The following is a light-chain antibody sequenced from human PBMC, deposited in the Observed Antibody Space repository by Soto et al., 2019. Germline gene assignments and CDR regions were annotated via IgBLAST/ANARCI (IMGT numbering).Light chain of an antibody. CDR2: NNY. V-gene: IGLV1-44*01. CDR3: AAWDDSLKGHV. J-gene: IGLJ1*01. CDR1: RSNIGSNA. Sequence: QSVLPQPPSASGTPGQRVTISCSGRRSNIGSNAVNWYQQFPGTAPKLVIYNNYQRPSGVPDRFSGSKSGTSASLAISGLQSDDEADYYCAAWDDSLKGHVFGTGTKVTVL.